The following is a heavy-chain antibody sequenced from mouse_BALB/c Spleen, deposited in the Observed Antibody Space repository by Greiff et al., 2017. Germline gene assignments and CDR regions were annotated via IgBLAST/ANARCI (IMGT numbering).Heavy chain of an antibody. J-gene: IGHJ3*01. V-gene: IGHV1-54*01. CDR2: INPGSGGT. CDR1: GYAFTNYL. CDR3: ARGDPWFAY. Sequence: QVQLQQPGAELVRPGTSVKVSCKASGYAFTNYLIEWVKQRPGQGLEWIGVINPGSGGTNYNEKFKGKATLTADKSSSTAYMQLSSLTSDDSAVYFCARGDPWFAYWGQGTLVTVSA.